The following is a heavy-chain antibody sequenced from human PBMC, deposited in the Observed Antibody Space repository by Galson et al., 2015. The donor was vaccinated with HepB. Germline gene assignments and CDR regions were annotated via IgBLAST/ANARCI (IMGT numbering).Heavy chain of an antibody. CDR2: IDPSDSYT. J-gene: IGHJ4*02. CDR3: ARYYYGSGSYYPPIGY. V-gene: IGHV5-10-1*01. D-gene: IGHD3-10*01. Sequence: QSGAEVKKPGEALRISCKGSGYSFTSYWICWVRQMPGKGLEWMGRIDPSDSYTNYSPSFQGHVTISADKSISTAYLQWNSLKASDTAMYYCARYYYGSGSYYPPIGYWGQGTLVTVSS. CDR1: GYSFTSYW.